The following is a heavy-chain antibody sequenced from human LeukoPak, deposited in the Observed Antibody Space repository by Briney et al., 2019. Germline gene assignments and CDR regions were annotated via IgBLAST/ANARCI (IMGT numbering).Heavy chain of an antibody. CDR2: ISYDGTNK. CDR3: AGPGGNYGDYAFDY. J-gene: IGHJ4*02. Sequence: PGGSLRLSCAASEFTFSNYAIHWVRQAPGKGLEWVAVISYDGTNKYYADSVKGRFTISRDNSKNTLYLQMNSLRAEDTAVYYWAGPGGNYGDYAFDYWAREPWSPSPQ. CDR1: EFTFSNYA. D-gene: IGHD4-17*01. V-gene: IGHV3-30*04.